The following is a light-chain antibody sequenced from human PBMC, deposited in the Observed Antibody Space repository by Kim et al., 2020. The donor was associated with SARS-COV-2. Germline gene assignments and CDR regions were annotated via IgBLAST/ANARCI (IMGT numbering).Light chain of an antibody. CDR3: SSYTSSRTLV. V-gene: IGLV2-14*03. CDR2: DVS. J-gene: IGLJ1*01. Sequence: GHSITISCTGTSSDVGGYNYVSWYQQHPGKAPKLMIYDVSNRPSGVSNRFSGSKSGNTASLTISGLQAEDEADYYCSSYTSSRTLVFGTGTKVTVL. CDR1: SSDVGGYNY.